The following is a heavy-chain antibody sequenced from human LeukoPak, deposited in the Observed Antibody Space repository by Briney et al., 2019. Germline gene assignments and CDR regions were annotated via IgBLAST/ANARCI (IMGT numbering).Heavy chain of an antibody. J-gene: IGHJ4*02. CDR1: GYTFSDYD. CDR3: ARAVSGSQQLEGH. V-gene: IGHV1-8*02. Sequence: ASVKVSCKASGYTFSDYDINWVRQATGHGLEWMGWMGGNSGTAGYAPKFQGRVLMTRDTSISTAYLELSGLRSEDTAIYHCARAVSGSQQLEGHWGQGTLVTVSS. CDR2: MGGNSGTA. D-gene: IGHD1-26*01.